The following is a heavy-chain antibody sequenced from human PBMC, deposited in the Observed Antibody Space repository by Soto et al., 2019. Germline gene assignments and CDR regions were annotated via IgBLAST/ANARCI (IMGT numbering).Heavy chain of an antibody. V-gene: IGHV5-51*01. CDR1: GYNFATYW. CDR3: ARSGYNFGYQYWFDP. CDR2: IYPSDSDT. D-gene: IGHD5-12*01. Sequence: GESLKISCKGSGYNFATYWIGRVRQMPGKGLEWMGIIYPSDSDTRYSPSFQGQVTISADRSINTAYLQWSSLKASDSAMYFCARSGYNFGYQYWFDPWGQGTLVTVSS. J-gene: IGHJ5*02.